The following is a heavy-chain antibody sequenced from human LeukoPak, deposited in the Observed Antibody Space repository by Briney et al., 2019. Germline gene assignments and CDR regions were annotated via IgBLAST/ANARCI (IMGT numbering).Heavy chain of an antibody. V-gene: IGHV3-48*01. J-gene: IGHJ6*04. Sequence: GGSLRLSCAASGFTFSSHRMNWVRQAPGKGLEWVADISGSSDDIHSADSVTGRFTISRDNAKNSVYLQMNSLRVEDTAVYYCARDSGRYGYYMDVWGKGTTVTVSS. CDR1: GFTFSSHR. D-gene: IGHD1-26*01. CDR3: ARDSGRYGYYMDV. CDR2: ISGSSDDI.